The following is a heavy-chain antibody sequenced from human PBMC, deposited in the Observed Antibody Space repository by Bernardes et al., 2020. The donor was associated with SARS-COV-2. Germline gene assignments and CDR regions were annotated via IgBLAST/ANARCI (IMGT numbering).Heavy chain of an antibody. CDR3: ARQGTVGWGIDS. Sequence: SETLSLTCTVSGDSVTNTFYYWIWVRQAPGKGLESIGTVYYSGSTFYNPSLKTRVNISVDTSNNQFSLKLTSVTAADTGVYYCARQGTVGWGIDSWGPGTLVTVSS. CDR1: GDSVTNTFYY. CDR2: VYYSGST. V-gene: IGHV4-39*01. D-gene: IGHD3-10*01. J-gene: IGHJ4*02.